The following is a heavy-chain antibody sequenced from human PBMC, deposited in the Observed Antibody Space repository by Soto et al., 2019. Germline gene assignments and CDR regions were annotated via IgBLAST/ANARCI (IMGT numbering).Heavy chain of an antibody. CDR3: AHRPDLSPCDP. CDR2: IYWNAAK. V-gene: IGHV2-5*01. CDR1: GFSLSTSGVG. Sequence: QITLKESGPTLVKPTQTLTLTCTFSGFSLSTSGVGVGWIRQPPGKALEWLALIYWNAAKRYSPSLKSRRTTTKDTGKNQVALTMTNMDPVDTATYYGAHRPDLSPCDPWGQGTLVTVSS. J-gene: IGHJ5*02.